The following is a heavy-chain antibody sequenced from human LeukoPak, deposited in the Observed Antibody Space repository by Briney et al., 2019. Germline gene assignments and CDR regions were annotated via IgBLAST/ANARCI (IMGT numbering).Heavy chain of an antibody. CDR1: GFTVSNSW. J-gene: IGHJ4*02. Sequence: GGSLRLSCAGSGFTVSNSWMFWVRQAPGKGLMYVSEINNDGNRIRYVDSVKGRFTISRDGAKNTLFLQMNSLRDDDTAMYYCARGGLPGGFDYWGQGILVTVSS. V-gene: IGHV3-74*01. CDR2: INNDGNRI. CDR3: ARGGLPGGFDY. D-gene: IGHD7-27*01.